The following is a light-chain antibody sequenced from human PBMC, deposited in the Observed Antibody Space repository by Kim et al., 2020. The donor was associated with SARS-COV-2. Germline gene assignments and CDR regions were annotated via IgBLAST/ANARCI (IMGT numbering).Light chain of an antibody. Sequence: GQSIAISCTGPTSDVGGYNYVSWYQRHPGKAPKLIIYGVNNRPSGVSDRFSGSKSGSTASLTISGLQAEDEAYYYCNSYTTSSTRVFGGGTQLTVL. V-gene: IGLV2-14*03. CDR2: GVN. J-gene: IGLJ3*02. CDR1: TSDVGGYNY. CDR3: NSYTTSSTRV.